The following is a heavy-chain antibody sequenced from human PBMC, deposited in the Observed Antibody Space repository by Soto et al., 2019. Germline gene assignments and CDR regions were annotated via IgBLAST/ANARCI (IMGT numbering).Heavy chain of an antibody. V-gene: IGHV3-72*01. Sequence: EVQLVESGGGLVQPGGSLRFSCAASGFTFSDHYMDWVRQAPGKGLEWVGRTRNKANSYSTEYAASVRGRFTISRDESKNSLYLQMNSLKTEDTAVYYCVRTSHYGSGSWNFDYWGQGTLVTVSS. J-gene: IGHJ4*02. CDR2: TRNKANSYST. CDR1: GFTFSDHY. CDR3: VRTSHYGSGSWNFDY. D-gene: IGHD3-10*01.